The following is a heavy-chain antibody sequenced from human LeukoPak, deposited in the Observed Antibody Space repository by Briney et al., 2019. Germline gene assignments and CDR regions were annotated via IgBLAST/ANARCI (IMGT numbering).Heavy chain of an antibody. V-gene: IGHV1-2*02. Sequence: GASVKVSCKASGYTFTGYYMHWVRQAPGQGLEWMGWINPSSGGTNYAQKFQGRVTMTRDTSISTAYMELSRLRSDDTAMYYCARGGRGYDILTIDYWGQGTLVTVSS. CDR1: GYTFTGYY. J-gene: IGHJ4*02. D-gene: IGHD3-9*01. CDR3: ARGGRGYDILTIDY. CDR2: INPSSGGT.